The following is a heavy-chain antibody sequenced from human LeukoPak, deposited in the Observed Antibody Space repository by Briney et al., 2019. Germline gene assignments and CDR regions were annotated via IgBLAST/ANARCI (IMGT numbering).Heavy chain of an antibody. Sequence: ASVKVSCKASGGTFCSYAISWVRQAAGQGLEWMGRIIPIFGIANYAQKFQGRVTITADKSTSTAYMELSSLRSEDTAVYYCASWGYCSSTSCYRGSGYYYYGMDVWGQGTTVTVSS. D-gene: IGHD2-2*02. CDR1: GGTFCSYA. J-gene: IGHJ6*02. CDR3: ASWGYCSSTSCYRGSGYYYYGMDV. CDR2: IIPIFGIA. V-gene: IGHV1-69*04.